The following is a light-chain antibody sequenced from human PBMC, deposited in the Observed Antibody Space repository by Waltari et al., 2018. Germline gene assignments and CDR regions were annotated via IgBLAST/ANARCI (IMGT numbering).Light chain of an antibody. CDR1: QSISTS. Sequence: DIQMTQSPPSLSASVGDRVTITCRATQSISTSLNWYQQKPGKAPNLRIYGASRLESGVPSRFSGSGSGTDFTLTISSLHPEDFATYYCQQSYTTPFTFGPGTKVDLK. CDR2: GAS. J-gene: IGKJ3*01. V-gene: IGKV1-39*01. CDR3: QQSYTTPFT.